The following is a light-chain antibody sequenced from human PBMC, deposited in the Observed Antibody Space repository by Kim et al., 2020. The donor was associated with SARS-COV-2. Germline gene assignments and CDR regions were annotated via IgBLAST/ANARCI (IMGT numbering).Light chain of an antibody. V-gene: IGKV1-33*01. CDR1: QGIANY. CDR2: DAS. CDR3: QQYENLPRT. J-gene: IGKJ4*01. Sequence: DIQLTQSPSSLSTSVGDRVTITCQASQGIANYLNWYQQKPGKPPKLLIYDASNLETGVPARFSGSGSGTHFTFTISSLQPEDIAAYYCQQYENLPRTFGGGTTVDIK.